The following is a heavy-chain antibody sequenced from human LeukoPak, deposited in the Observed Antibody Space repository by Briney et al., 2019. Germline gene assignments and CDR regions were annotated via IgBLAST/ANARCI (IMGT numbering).Heavy chain of an antibody. CDR1: GGSISRSSYY. Sequence: SETLSLTCTVSGGSISRSSYYWGWIRQPPGKGLEWIGSIYYSGSTYYNPSLKSRVTISVDTSKNQFSLKLSSVTAADTAVYFCARGGVDYYGSGTYYLMYYFDYWGQGALVTVSS. D-gene: IGHD3-10*01. CDR2: IYYSGST. V-gene: IGHV4-39*07. CDR3: ARGGVDYYGSGTYYLMYYFDY. J-gene: IGHJ4*02.